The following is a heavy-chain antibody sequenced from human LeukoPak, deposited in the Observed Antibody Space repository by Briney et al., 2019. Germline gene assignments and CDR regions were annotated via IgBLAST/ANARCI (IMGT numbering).Heavy chain of an antibody. J-gene: IGHJ6*03. Sequence: SETLSLTCAVSGGSISSSNWWSWVRQPPGKGLEWIGEIYHSGSTNYNPSLKSRVTISVDKSKNQFSLKLSSVTAADTAVYYCARDRPIVVVPAAISYYMDVWGKGTTVTVSS. CDR1: GGSISSSNW. CDR2: IYHSGST. V-gene: IGHV4-4*02. D-gene: IGHD2-2*01. CDR3: ARDRPIVVVPAAISYYMDV.